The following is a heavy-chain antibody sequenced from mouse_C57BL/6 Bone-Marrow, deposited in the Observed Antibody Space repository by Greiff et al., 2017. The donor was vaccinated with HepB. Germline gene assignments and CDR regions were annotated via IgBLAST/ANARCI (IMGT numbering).Heavy chain of an antibody. Sequence: QVQLQQPGAELVKPGASVKLSCKASGYTFTSYWMQWVKQRPGQGLEWIGEIDPSDSYTNYNQKFKGKATVTVDTSSSTAYMQLSSLTSEDSAVYYCARSSYKGFAYWGQGTLVTVSA. J-gene: IGHJ3*01. D-gene: IGHD1-3*01. CDR1: GYTFTSYW. CDR3: ARSSYKGFAY. V-gene: IGHV1-50*01. CDR2: IDPSDSYT.